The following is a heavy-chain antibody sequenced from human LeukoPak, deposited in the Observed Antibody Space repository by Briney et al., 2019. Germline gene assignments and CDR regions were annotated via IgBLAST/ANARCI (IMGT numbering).Heavy chain of an antibody. CDR2: FYHSGST. J-gene: IGHJ4*02. Sequence: SETLSLTCTVSGYSISSGYYWGWIRPPPGKGLEWIGIFYHSGSTYYNPSLKSRVTISVDTSKNQFSLKLSSVTAADTAVYYCARHAGGISATGTRLFDYWGQGTLVTVSS. D-gene: IGHD6-13*01. CDR3: ARHAGGISATGTRLFDY. CDR1: GYSISSGYY. V-gene: IGHV4-38-2*02.